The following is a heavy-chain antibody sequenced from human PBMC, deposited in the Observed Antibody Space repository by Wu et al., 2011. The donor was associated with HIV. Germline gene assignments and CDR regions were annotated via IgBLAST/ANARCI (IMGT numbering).Heavy chain of an antibody. CDR2: INPNGGGT. J-gene: IGHJ4*02. CDR1: GYSFIDYY. CDR3: ARSRTDYGTRYLDY. D-gene: IGHD4-17*01. Sequence: QVQLVQSGAEVTKPGASVKVSCKASGYSFIDYYVHWIRQSPGQGLEWMGWINPNGGGTKYAQKFQGRVTMTRDTSITTAYMELSGLRSDDTAVYYCARSRTDYGTRYLDYWGQRTLVHRLL. V-gene: IGHV1-2*02.